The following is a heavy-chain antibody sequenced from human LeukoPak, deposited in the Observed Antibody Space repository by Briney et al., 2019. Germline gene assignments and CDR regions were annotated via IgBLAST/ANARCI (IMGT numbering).Heavy chain of an antibody. D-gene: IGHD4/OR15-4a*01. CDR2: INSRSSYI. CDR1: GFSFNTYT. Sequence: PGGSLRLSCAASGFSFNTYTMSWVRQTPGKGLEWVSSINSRSSYIYYADSLKGRFTISRDNSKNTLYLQMNSLRAEDTAVYYCARRAGAYSHPYDYWGQGTLVTVSS. CDR3: ARRAGAYSHPYDY. V-gene: IGHV3-21*04. J-gene: IGHJ4*02.